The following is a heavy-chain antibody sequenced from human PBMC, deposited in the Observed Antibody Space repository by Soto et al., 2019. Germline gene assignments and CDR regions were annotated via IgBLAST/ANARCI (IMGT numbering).Heavy chain of an antibody. D-gene: IGHD3-10*01. CDR3: ARRTPLYASDIYRLDP. CDR2: MDYSGST. V-gene: IGHV4-39*01. Sequence: PSETLSLTCTVSGGSISTGRYHWAWIRQPPGKGLEWMGTMDYSGSTNYNPSLKSRVTISVDTSKNQFSLKLTSVTAADTAVYYCARRTPLYASDIYRLDPWGQGALVTVYS. CDR1: GGSISTGRYH. J-gene: IGHJ5*02.